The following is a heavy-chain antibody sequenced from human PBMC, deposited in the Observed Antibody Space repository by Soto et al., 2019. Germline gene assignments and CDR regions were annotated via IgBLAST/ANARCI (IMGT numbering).Heavy chain of an antibody. Sequence: QLQLQESGPGLVKPSETLSLTCSVSGDSIGISSYYWGWVRQPPGKGLEWIGSIHYSGSTHYNPSLQSRVTISGDASKKQFSLKLGSVTAADTAMYYCASTKDETLYFDYWGQGNLVTVSS. CDR2: IHYSGST. J-gene: IGHJ4*02. V-gene: IGHV4-39*01. CDR1: GDSIGISSYY. CDR3: ASTKDETLYFDY. D-gene: IGHD2-15*01.